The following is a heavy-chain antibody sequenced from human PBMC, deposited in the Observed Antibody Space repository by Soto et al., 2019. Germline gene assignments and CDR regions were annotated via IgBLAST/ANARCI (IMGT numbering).Heavy chain of an antibody. V-gene: IGHV4-59*01. J-gene: IGHJ3*02. CDR1: GGSISSYY. CDR3: ARGIGGGYFDWLPPAFDI. D-gene: IGHD3-9*01. Sequence: SETLSLTCTVCGGSISSYYWSWIRQPPGKGLEWIGYIYYSGSTNYNPSLKSRVTISVDTSKNQFSLKLSSVTAADTAVYYCARGIGGGYFDWLPPAFDIWGQGTMVTVSS. CDR2: IYYSGST.